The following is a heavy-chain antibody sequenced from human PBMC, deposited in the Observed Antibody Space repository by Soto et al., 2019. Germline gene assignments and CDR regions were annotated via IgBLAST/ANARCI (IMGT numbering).Heavy chain of an antibody. CDR3: ARPLDYDILTALIFQH. V-gene: IGHV5-51*01. D-gene: IGHD3-9*01. CDR1: GYSFTSYC. J-gene: IGHJ1*01. Sequence: GESLKISCKGSGYSFTSYCIGWVRQMPGKGLEWMGIIYPGDSDTRYSPSFQGQVTISADKSISTAYLQWSSLKASDTAMYYCARPLDYDILTALIFQHWGQGTLVTVSS. CDR2: IYPGDSDT.